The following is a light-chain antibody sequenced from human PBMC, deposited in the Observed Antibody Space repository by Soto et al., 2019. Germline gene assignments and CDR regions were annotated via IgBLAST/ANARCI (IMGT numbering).Light chain of an antibody. CDR1: QSISSY. V-gene: IGKV1-39*01. J-gene: IGKJ3*01. Sequence: DIQMTQSPSSLSASVGDRVTITCRASQSISSYLNWYQQKPGKAPKLLIYAASSLQSGVTSMFSGSGSGTDFTLTISSLQPEDFSTYYCQQSYSTPFTFCPGTKVDIK. CDR2: AAS. CDR3: QQSYSTPFT.